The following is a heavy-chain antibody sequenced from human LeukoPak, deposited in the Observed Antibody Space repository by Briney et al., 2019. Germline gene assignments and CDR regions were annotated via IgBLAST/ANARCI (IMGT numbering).Heavy chain of an antibody. J-gene: IGHJ4*02. CDR2: INPSGGST. CDR1: GYTFTSYY. D-gene: IGHD3-22*01. V-gene: IGHV1-46*01. Sequence: ASVKVSCKASGYTFTSYYIHWVRQAPGQGLEWMGIINPSGGSTSYAQKFQGRVTMTRDTSTSTVYMELSSLRSEDTAVYYCARDLWAYYDSSGYEFDYWGQGTLVTVSS. CDR3: ARDLWAYYDSSGYEFDY.